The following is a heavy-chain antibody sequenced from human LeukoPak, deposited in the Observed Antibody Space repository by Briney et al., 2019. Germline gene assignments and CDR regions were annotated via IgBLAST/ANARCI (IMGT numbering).Heavy chain of an antibody. V-gene: IGHV4-34*01. D-gene: IGHD6-19*01. CDR1: GGSFSGYY. CDR3: ARYSSGWYQESNTYYFDY. CDR2: INHSGST. Sequence: SETLSLTCAVYGGSFSGYYWSWIRQPPGKGLEWIGEINHSGSTNYNPSLTSRVTISVDTSKNQFSLKLSSVTAADTAVYYCARYSSGWYQESNTYYFDYWGQGTLVTVSS. J-gene: IGHJ4*02.